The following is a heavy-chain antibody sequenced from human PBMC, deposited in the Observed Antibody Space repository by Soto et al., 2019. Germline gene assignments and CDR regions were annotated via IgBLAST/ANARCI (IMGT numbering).Heavy chain of an antibody. V-gene: IGHV3-30-3*01. CDR1: RFTFSYYA. CDR3: VRTIAESCPDAFDM. CDR2: ILSDGSKQ. J-gene: IGHJ3*02. D-gene: IGHD6-13*01. Sequence: QVQLVESGGGVVQPGRSLRLSCAASRFTFSYYAMHWIRQAPGKGLEWMAVILSDGSKQYYAESVKGRFTISRDNSKSTVYLQMNSLRVEDTAVYYCVRTIAESCPDAFDMWGQGTMVTVSS.